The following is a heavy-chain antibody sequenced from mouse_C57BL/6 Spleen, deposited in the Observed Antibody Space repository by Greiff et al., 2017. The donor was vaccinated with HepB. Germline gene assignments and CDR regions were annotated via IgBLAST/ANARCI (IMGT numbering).Heavy chain of an antibody. J-gene: IGHJ4*01. CDR1: GYTFTDYY. V-gene: IGHV1-26*01. Sequence: EVQLQQSGPELVKPGASVKISCKASGYTFTDYYMNWVKQSHGKSLEWIGDINPNNGGTSYNQKFKGKATLTVDKSSSTAYMELRSLTSEDSAVYYCARNGGMDYWGQGTSVTVSS. CDR3: ARNGGMDY. CDR2: INPNNGGT.